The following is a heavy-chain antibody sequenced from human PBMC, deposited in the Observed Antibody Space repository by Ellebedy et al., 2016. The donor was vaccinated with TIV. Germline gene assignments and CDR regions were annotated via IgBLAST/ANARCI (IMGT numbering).Heavy chain of an antibody. J-gene: IGHJ3*02. CDR2: IYYSGST. D-gene: IGHD3-10*01. Sequence: SETLSLTCTVSGGSINNYYWSWIRQPPGKGLEWIGYIYYSGSTNYNPSLGSRVTISVDTSKNQFSLKLTSVTAADTAVYYCARDRSWFGEDALDIWGQGTTVSVPS. CDR3: ARDRSWFGEDALDI. V-gene: IGHV4-59*01. CDR1: GGSINNYY.